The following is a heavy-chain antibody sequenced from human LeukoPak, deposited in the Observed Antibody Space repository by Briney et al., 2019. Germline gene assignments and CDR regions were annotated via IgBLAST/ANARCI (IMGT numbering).Heavy chain of an antibody. J-gene: IGHJ6*02. D-gene: IGHD1-20*01. CDR1: GFTFSSYW. Sequence: GGSLRLSCVASGFTFSSYWMHWVRQAPGKGLVWVSRINSDGSSTNYADSVKGRFTISRDNAKKSLYLQVNSLRADDTAVYYCARGDNWNPRGYNTYSGLDVWGQGTMVTVSS. CDR2: INSDGSST. V-gene: IGHV3-74*01. CDR3: ARGDNWNPRGYNTYSGLDV.